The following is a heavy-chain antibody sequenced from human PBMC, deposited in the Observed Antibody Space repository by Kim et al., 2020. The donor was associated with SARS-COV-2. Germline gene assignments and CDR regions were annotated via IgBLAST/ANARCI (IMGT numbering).Heavy chain of an antibody. V-gene: IGHV1-69*13. CDR1: GGTFSSYA. Sequence: SVKVSCKASGGTFSSYAISWVRQAPGQGLEWMGGIIPIFGTANYAQKFQGRVTITADESTSTAYMELSSLRSEDTAVYYCASTRGGAARLLLGNWFDPWGQGTLVTVSS. J-gene: IGHJ5*02. CDR2: IIPIFGTA. D-gene: IGHD6-6*01. CDR3: ASTRGGAARLLLGNWFDP.